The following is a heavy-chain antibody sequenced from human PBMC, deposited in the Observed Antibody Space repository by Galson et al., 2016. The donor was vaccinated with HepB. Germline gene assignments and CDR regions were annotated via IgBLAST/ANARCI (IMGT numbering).Heavy chain of an antibody. V-gene: IGHV3-30*04. D-gene: IGHD3-10*01. CDR1: GFTFSSYA. J-gene: IGHJ3*02. CDR2: ISYDGSTK. CDR3: ARDNTILWFGELIGNASDI. Sequence: SLRLSCAASGFTFSSYAMHWVRQAPGKGLEWVAVISYDGSTKYYADSVKGRFTISRDNSKNTLYLQMNSLRAEDTAVYYCARDNTILWFGELIGNASDIWGQGTLVTVSS.